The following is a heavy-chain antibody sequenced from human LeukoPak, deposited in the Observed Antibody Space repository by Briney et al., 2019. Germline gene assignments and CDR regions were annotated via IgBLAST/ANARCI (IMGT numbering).Heavy chain of an antibody. V-gene: IGHV1-46*01. J-gene: IGHJ3*02. D-gene: IGHD1/OR15-1a*01. CDR3: ARDGVPTGTLDALDI. CDR2: INPSGDGT. CDR1: GHMFTSYN. Sequence: ASVKISCKASGHMFTSYNIHWVRQAPGQGLKWMGIINPSGDGTTYAQQFQGRVIMTRDPSTGTVSMELSSLKSDDTAVYYCARDGVPTGTLDALDIWGQGTKVTVSS.